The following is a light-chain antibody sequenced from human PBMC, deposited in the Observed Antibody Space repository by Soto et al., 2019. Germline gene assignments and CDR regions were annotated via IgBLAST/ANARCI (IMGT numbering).Light chain of an antibody. CDR2: DAS. Sequence: AIQLTQSPASLSEDVGDRVTISCWASQGINDDVAWFQQRPGRAPRLLIYDASNVQSGVPSRFSGSGSGAYFRLTISSLQPEDSATYYCFQDFNYPRTFGPGTRVDI. J-gene: IGKJ3*01. V-gene: IGKV1-6*01. CDR1: QGINDD. CDR3: FQDFNYPRT.